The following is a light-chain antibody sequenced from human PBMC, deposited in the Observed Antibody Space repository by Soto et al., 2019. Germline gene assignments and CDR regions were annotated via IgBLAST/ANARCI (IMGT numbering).Light chain of an antibody. J-gene: IGKJ1*01. V-gene: IGKV1-5*01. CDR3: QLYDSYSWT. CDR2: DAS. Sequence: DIQMTQSPSTLSASVGDRVTITCRASQSISGWLAWYQQKPGKAPKLLIYDASSLESGVPSRFSGSGSGTEFTLTISSLQPDDLATYYCQLYDSYSWTFGQGTKVDIK. CDR1: QSISGW.